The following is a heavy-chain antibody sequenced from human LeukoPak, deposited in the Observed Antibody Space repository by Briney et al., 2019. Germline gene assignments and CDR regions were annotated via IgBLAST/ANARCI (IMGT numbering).Heavy chain of an antibody. V-gene: IGHV3-23*01. CDR1: GFTFSSYA. CDR3: AKGLGYCSSTSCYQYYFDY. Sequence: PGGSLRLSCAASGFTFSSYAMSWVRQAPGKGLEWVSAISGSGGSTYYADSVKGRFTISRDNSKNTLYLQMNSLRAEDTAVYYCAKGLGYCSSTSCYQYYFDYWGQGTLVTVSS. CDR2: ISGSGGST. D-gene: IGHD2-2*01. J-gene: IGHJ4*02.